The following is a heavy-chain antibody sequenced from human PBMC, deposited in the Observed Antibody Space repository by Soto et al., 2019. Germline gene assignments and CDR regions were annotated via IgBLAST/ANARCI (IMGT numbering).Heavy chain of an antibody. CDR3: ARVDSSGSYFDY. CDR1: GGSISSYY. Sequence: QVQLQESGPGLVKPSETLSLTCTVSGGSISSYYWSWIRQPPGKGLEWIAYIYYTGSTNYNPSLKSRXXLXAXXSKNQFSLKLISVTAADTAMYYCARVDSSGSYFDYWGQGTLVTVSS. CDR2: IYYTGST. V-gene: IGHV4-59*01. D-gene: IGHD3-22*01. J-gene: IGHJ4*02.